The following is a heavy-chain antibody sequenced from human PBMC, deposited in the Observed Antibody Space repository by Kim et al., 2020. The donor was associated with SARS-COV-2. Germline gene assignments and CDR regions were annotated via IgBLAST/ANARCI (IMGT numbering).Heavy chain of an antibody. CDR3: ARGSCSGGSCYAFDP. J-gene: IGHJ5*02. D-gene: IGHD2-15*01. Sequence: GGSLRLSCAASGFTVSSNYMSWVRQAPGKGLEWVSVIYSDARAYYADSVKGRFALSRDNSGNTLYLQMNSLRADDTAVDDCARGSCSGGSCYAFDPWGQGALVTVSS. CDR1: GFTVSSNY. V-gene: IGHV3-53*01. CDR2: IYSDARA.